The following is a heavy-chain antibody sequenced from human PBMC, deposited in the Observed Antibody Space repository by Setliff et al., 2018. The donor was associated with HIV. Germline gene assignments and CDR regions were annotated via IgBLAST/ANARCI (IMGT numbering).Heavy chain of an antibody. V-gene: IGHV3-53*05. J-gene: IGHJ6*03. D-gene: IGHD3-22*01. CDR2: IYIGGST. CDR1: GFIVSSNY. CDR3: AKATYYYDTTGLHYYMDV. Sequence: GGSLRLSCAASGFIVSSNYMNWVRQAPGKGLELVSTIYIGGSTYYADSVKGRFTISRDNAKNSLYLQMNSLRAEDTALDYCAKATYYYDTTGLHYYMDVWGKGTTVTVSS.